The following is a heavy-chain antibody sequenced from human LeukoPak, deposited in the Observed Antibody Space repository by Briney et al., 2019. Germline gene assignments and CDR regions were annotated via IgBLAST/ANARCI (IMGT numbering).Heavy chain of an antibody. CDR2: MNPNSGNT. V-gene: IGHV1-8*01. CDR1: GGTFNSHD. CDR3: ARGEDAFDI. Sequence: ASVKVSCKASGGTFNSHDINWVRQATGQGLEWMGWMNPNSGNTGYSQKFHGRVTITRNTSISTAYMELSSLRSEDTAVYYCARGEDAFDIWGQGTMVTVSS. J-gene: IGHJ3*02.